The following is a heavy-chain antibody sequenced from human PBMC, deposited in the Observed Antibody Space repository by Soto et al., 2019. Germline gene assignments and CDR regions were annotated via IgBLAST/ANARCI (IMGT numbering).Heavy chain of an antibody. CDR3: AKGFGNYSAFDY. D-gene: IGHD1-26*01. V-gene: IGHV3-30*18. J-gene: IGHJ4*02. CDR1: GFSFSTYG. CDR2: ISNDGSNK. Sequence: QVHLVESGGGVVQPGRSLRLSCAASGFSFSTYGMHWVRQAPGKGLEWVAVISNDGSNKYYADSVKGRFTISRDNSKNTLYLQMNSLRAEDTAVYYCAKGFGNYSAFDYWGQGTLVTVSS.